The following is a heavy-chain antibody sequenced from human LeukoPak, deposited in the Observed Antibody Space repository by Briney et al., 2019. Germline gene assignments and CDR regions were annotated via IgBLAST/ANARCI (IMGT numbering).Heavy chain of an antibody. V-gene: IGHV3-30*10. CDR1: GFTFSSYA. D-gene: IGHD1-26*01. CDR2: ISNDGSYN. CDR3: ARDGSGTNLFDVGWFDS. Sequence: PGGSLRLSCAASGFTFSSYAMHWVRQAPGKGLEWVAFISNDGSYNYCTDSVKGRFNISRDNSENTLYLQMNSLRPDDTAVYYCARDGSGTNLFDVGWFDSWGQGTLVTVSS. J-gene: IGHJ5*01.